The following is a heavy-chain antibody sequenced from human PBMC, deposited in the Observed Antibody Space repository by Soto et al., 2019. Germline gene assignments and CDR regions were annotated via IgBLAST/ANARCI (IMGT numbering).Heavy chain of an antibody. CDR3: AKDRDYSNYFRWFDP. Sequence: EVQLLESGGGLVQPGGSLRLSCAASGFSFSSYAMSWVRQAPGKGLEWVSGIRGSGGSTFYADSVKGRFTVSRDNSKNTLYLQMNSLRAEDTAIYYSAKDRDYSNYFRWFDPWGQGTLVTVSS. CDR1: GFSFSSYA. V-gene: IGHV3-23*01. CDR2: IRGSGGST. D-gene: IGHD4-4*01. J-gene: IGHJ5*02.